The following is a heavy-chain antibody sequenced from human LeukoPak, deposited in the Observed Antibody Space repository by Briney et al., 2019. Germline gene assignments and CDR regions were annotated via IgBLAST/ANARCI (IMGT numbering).Heavy chain of an antibody. CDR2: INPNSGGT. D-gene: IGHD5-18*01. Sequence: ASVKVSCKASGYTFTGYYMHWVRQAPGQGLEWMGRINPNSGGTNYAQKFQGRVTMTRDTSISTAYMELSSLRSDDTAVYYCARAPRGTMAPIQLWPSDKYYFDYWGQGTLVTVSS. V-gene: IGHV1-2*06. CDR1: GYTFTGYY. CDR3: ARAPRGTMAPIQLWPSDKYYFDY. J-gene: IGHJ4*02.